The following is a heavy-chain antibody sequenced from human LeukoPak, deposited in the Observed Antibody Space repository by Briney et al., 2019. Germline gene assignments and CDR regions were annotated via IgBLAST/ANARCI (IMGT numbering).Heavy chain of an antibody. J-gene: IGHJ5*02. Sequence: ASETLSLTCAVYGGSFSGYYWSWIRQPPGKGLEWIGEINHSGSTNYNPSLKSRVTISVDTSKNQFSLKLSSVTAADTAVYYCARGPYSSSWYYRFDPWGQGTLVTVSS. V-gene: IGHV4-34*01. CDR1: GGSFSGYY. CDR3: ARGPYSSSWYYRFDP. D-gene: IGHD6-13*01. CDR2: INHSGST.